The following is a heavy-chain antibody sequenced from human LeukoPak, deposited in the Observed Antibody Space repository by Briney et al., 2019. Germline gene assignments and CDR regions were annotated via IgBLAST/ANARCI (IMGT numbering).Heavy chain of an antibody. Sequence: SETLSLTCTVSGGSIGTNYWTWIRQPPGMGLEYIGYIYYTGGTNYNPSLKSRVTISVDTSKNQFSLKLSSVTAADTAVYFCAKYGNSGWVIDNWGQGTLVTVSS. CDR3: AKYGNSGWVIDN. CDR1: GGSIGTNY. J-gene: IGHJ4*02. CDR2: IYYTGGT. D-gene: IGHD6-19*01. V-gene: IGHV4-59*08.